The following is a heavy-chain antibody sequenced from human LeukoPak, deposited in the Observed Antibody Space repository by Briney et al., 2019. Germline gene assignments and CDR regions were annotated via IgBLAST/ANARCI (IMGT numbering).Heavy chain of an antibody. Sequence: GGSLRLSCTASGFTFGDYAMSWVRQAPGKGLEWVSVIYSGGSTYYADSVKGRFTISRDNSKNTLYLQMNSLRAEDTAVYYCARGSMIVTRGAFDIWGQGTMVTVSS. D-gene: IGHD3-22*01. V-gene: IGHV3-53*01. CDR2: IYSGGST. J-gene: IGHJ3*02. CDR3: ARGSMIVTRGAFDI. CDR1: GFTFGDYA.